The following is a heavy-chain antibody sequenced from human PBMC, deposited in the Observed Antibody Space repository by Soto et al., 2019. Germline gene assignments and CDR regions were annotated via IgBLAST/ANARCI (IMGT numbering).Heavy chain of an antibody. Sequence: EVQLVESGGRLVQPGGSLRVSCAASGFTFSNYWMHWVRQAPGKGLAWVSLINSDGTNTGYADSVKGRFTISRDIAKNTLYLQMNSLRAEDTAVYYCARGGVAGGGDCWGQGTLVTVSS. D-gene: IGHD6-19*01. CDR3: ARGGVAGGGDC. CDR1: GFTFSNYW. CDR2: INSDGTNT. J-gene: IGHJ4*02. V-gene: IGHV3-74*01.